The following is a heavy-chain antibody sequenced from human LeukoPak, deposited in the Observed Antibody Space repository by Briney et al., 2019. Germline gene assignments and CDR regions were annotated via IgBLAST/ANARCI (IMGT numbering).Heavy chain of an antibody. D-gene: IGHD6-19*01. CDR3: ARAVAGHTINY. CDR2: ISSSSSTI. Sequence: PGGSLRLSRAASGFTFSSYSMNWVRQAPGKGLEWVSYISSSSSTIYYADSVKGRFTISRDNAKNSLYLQMNSLRAEDTAVYYCARAVAGHTINYWGQGTLVTVSS. V-gene: IGHV3-48*04. CDR1: GFTFSSYS. J-gene: IGHJ4*02.